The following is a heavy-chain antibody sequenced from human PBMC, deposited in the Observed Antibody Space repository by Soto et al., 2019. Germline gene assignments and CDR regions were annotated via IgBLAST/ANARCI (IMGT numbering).Heavy chain of an antibody. CDR3: AKLTAA. CDR2: ITSSGGGT. V-gene: IGHV3-23*01. D-gene: IGHD6-13*01. J-gene: IGHJ4*02. CDR1: VFTFSAYV. Sequence: LRLAWAASVFTFSAYVMSWVRQAPWKGLEWVSSITSSGGGTYYADSVKGRFTVSRDNSKNTVYLQMNSLRDEDTAVYYCAKLTAAWGQGTLVTVSS.